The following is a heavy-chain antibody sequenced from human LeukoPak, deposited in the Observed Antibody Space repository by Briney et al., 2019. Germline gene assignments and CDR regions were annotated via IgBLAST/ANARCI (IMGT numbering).Heavy chain of an antibody. CDR3: ARGYYCSSTSCYTPYDAFDI. Sequence: SETLSLTCTVSGGSISSGDYYWSWIRQPPGKGLEWIGYIYYSGSTYYNPSLKSRVTISVDTSKNQFSLKLSSVTAADTAVYYCARGYYCSSTSCYTPYDAFDIWGQGTMVTVSS. CDR1: GGSISSGDYY. J-gene: IGHJ3*02. V-gene: IGHV4-30-4*01. D-gene: IGHD2-2*02. CDR2: IYYSGST.